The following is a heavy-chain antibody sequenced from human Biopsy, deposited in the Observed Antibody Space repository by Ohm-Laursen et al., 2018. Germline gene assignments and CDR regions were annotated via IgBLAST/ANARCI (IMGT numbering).Heavy chain of an antibody. Sequence: SVKVSCKASGGPSSNYAFSWVRQAPGQGLEWVGRIVPILGHLNYAQRFQGRVSITADKSTTDVYMELSRLTSGDTAVYYCAADADGYYTEFDYWGPGTLVTVSS. CDR2: IVPILGHL. CDR1: GGPSSNYA. J-gene: IGHJ4*02. D-gene: IGHD3-3*01. CDR3: AADADGYYTEFDY. V-gene: IGHV1-69*04.